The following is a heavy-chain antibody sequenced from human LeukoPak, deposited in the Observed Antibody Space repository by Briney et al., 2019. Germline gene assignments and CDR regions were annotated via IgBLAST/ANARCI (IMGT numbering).Heavy chain of an antibody. J-gene: IGHJ6*02. CDR2: ISYDGSNK. CDR3: TTDLRGSPVSYCYYYGMDV. D-gene: IGHD3-16*01. CDR1: GFTFSSYG. Sequence: GGSLRLSCAASGFTFSSYGMHWVRQAPGKGLEWVAVISYDGSNKYYADSVKGRFTISRDNSKNTLYLQMNSLKTEDTAVYYCTTDLRGSPVSYCYYYGMDVWGQGTTVTVSS. V-gene: IGHV3-30*03.